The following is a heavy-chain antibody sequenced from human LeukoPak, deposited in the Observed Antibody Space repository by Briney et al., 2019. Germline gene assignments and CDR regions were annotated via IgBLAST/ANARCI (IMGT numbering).Heavy chain of an antibody. J-gene: IGHJ4*02. D-gene: IGHD5-18*01. V-gene: IGHV3-21*01. CDR3: AREGYSYGRLFDY. CDR1: GFTFSSYS. Sequence: GGSLRLSCAASGFTFSSYSMNWVRQAPGKGLEWVSSISSSSSYIYYADSVKGRFTISRDNAKNSLYLQMNSLRAEDTAVYYCAREGYSYGRLFDYWGQGTLVTVSS. CDR2: ISSSSSYI.